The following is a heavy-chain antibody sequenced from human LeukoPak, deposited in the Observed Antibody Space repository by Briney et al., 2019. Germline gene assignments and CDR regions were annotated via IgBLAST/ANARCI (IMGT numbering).Heavy chain of an antibody. CDR2: IKQDESEK. CDR1: GFSFSNYW. J-gene: IGHJ4*02. CDR3: ARLVGDVTTWDC. D-gene: IGHD1-26*01. Sequence: GGSLRLSCTASGFSFSNYWMSWVRHAPGKGLEWVASIKQDESEKYYVDSVKGRFTTSRDNAKSSLYLQMNALRGEDTAVYYCARLVGDVTTWDCWGQGTLVTVSS. V-gene: IGHV3-7*03.